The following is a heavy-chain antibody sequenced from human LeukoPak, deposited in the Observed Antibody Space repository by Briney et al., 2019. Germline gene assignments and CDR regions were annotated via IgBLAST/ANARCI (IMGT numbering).Heavy chain of an antibody. Sequence: PSETLSLTCTVSGGSISSYYWSWIRQPPGKGLEWIGSIYYSGSTYYNPSLKSRVTISVDTSKNQFSLKLSSVTAADTAVYYCARQGSGLDYWGQGTLVTVSS. CDR1: GGSISSYY. J-gene: IGHJ4*02. D-gene: IGHD2-15*01. CDR3: ARQGSGLDY. V-gene: IGHV4-39*01. CDR2: IYYSGST.